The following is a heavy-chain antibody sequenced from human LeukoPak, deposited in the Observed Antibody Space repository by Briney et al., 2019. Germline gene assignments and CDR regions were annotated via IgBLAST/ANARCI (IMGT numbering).Heavy chain of an antibody. Sequence: GGSLRLSCAASGFTFSSYGMHWVRQAPGKGLEWVAVIWYDGSNKYYADSVKGRFTTSRDNSKNTLYLQMNSLRAEDTAVYYCATSGYGDYPTLDYWGQGTLVTVSS. D-gene: IGHD4-17*01. CDR2: IWYDGSNK. V-gene: IGHV3-33*01. CDR3: ATSGYGDYPTLDY. J-gene: IGHJ4*02. CDR1: GFTFSSYG.